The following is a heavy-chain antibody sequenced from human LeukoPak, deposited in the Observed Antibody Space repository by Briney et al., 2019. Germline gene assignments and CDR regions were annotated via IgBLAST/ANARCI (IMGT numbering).Heavy chain of an antibody. J-gene: IGHJ3*02. CDR2: INPNSGGT. CDR1: GYTFTGYY. CDR3: ARDRITIFGVVIVGDDAFDI. V-gene: IGHV1-2*02. Sequence: ASVKVSCKASGYTFTGYYMHWVRQAPGQGLEWMGWINPNSGGTNYAQKFQGRVTMTRDTSISTAYMELSRLRSDDTAVYYCARDRITIFGVVIVGDDAFDIWGQGTMVTVSS. D-gene: IGHD3-3*01.